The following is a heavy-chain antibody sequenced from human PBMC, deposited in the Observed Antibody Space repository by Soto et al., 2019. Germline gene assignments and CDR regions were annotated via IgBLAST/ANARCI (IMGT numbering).Heavy chain of an antibody. D-gene: IGHD2-15*01. Sequence: PGESLKISCKGSGYSFTSYWIGWVRQLPGKGLEWMGIIYHGDSDTRYSPSFQGQVTVSADKSISTAYLQWSSLKASDTAMYYCARSYCSGGSCPFDYWGQGTLVTVSS. CDR3: ARSYCSGGSCPFDY. CDR1: GYSFTSYW. V-gene: IGHV5-51*01. J-gene: IGHJ4*02. CDR2: IYHGDSDT.